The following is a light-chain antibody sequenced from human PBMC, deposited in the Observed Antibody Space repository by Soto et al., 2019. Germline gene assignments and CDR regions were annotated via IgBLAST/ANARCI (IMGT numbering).Light chain of an antibody. J-gene: IGKJ1*01. CDR2: GAS. CDR3: QQYGSSPIA. CDR1: QSLSSSN. V-gene: IGKV3-20*01. Sequence: EIVLTQSPGTLSLTPGERATLSCRASQSLSSSNLAWYQQKPGQAPRLLIYGASSRATGIPDRFSGSGSGTDFTLTISRLEPEDFAVYYCQQYGSSPIAFGQGTKVDIK.